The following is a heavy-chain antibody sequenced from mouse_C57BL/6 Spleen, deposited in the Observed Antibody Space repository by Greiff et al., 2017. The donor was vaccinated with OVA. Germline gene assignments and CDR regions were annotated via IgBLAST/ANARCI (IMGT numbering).Heavy chain of an antibody. Sequence: EVKLVESGPVLVKPGASVKLSCMASGYTFTDYYMNWVKQSHGKSLEWIGVINPYNGGTSYNQKFKGKATLTVDKSSSTAYMELNSLTSEDSAVYYCARGGLRGGDYFDYWGQGTTLTVSS. CDR2: INPYNGGT. V-gene: IGHV1-19*01. CDR1: GYTFTDYY. J-gene: IGHJ2*01. CDR3: ARGGLRGGDYFDY. D-gene: IGHD3-3*01.